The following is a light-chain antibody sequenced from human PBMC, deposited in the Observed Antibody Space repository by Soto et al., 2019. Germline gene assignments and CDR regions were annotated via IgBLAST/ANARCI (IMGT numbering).Light chain of an antibody. CDR2: DAS. J-gene: IGKJ1*01. CDR3: QQYNSYRT. CDR1: QSISSW. Sequence: DIQMTQSPSTLSAAVGDRVTITCRASQSISSWLAWYQQKPGKAPKLLIYDASSLESVVPSRFSGSGSGTEFTLTISSLQPDDFATYYCQQYNSYRTFGQGTKV. V-gene: IGKV1-5*01.